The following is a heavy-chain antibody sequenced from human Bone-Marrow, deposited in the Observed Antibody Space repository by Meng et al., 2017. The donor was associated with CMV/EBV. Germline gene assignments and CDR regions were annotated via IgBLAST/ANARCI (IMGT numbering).Heavy chain of an antibody. V-gene: IGHV3-21*01. CDR2: ISSSSSYI. Sequence: GESLKISCAASGFTFSSYSMNWVRQAPGKGLEWVSSISSSSSYIYYADSVKGRFTISRDNAKTSLYLQMNSLRAEDTAVYYCARERIEHVLRFLEWSPYYYYGMDVWGQGTTVTVSS. CDR3: ARERIEHVLRFLEWSPYYYYGMDV. J-gene: IGHJ6*02. D-gene: IGHD3-3*01. CDR1: GFTFSSYS.